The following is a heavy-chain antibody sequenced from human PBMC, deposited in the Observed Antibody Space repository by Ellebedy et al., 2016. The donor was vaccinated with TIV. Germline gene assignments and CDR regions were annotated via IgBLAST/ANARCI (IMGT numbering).Heavy chain of an antibody. CDR3: ARVGRFWSGYYGFDY. J-gene: IGHJ4*02. V-gene: IGHV4-34*01. CDR2: INHSGST. D-gene: IGHD3-3*01. Sequence: MPSETLSLTCAVYGGSFSGYYWSWIRQPPGKGLEWIGEINHSGSTNYNPSLKSRVTISVDTSKNQFSLKLSSVTVADTAVYYCARVGRFWSGYYGFDYWGQGTLVTVSS. CDR1: GGSFSGYY.